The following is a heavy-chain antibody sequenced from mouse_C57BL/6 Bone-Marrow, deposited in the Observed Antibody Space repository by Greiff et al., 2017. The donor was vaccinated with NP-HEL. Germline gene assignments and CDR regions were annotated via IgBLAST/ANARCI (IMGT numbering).Heavy chain of an antibody. CDR3: TPQTAQATSFDY. V-gene: IGHV14-4*01. J-gene: IGHJ2*01. Sequence: VHVKQSGAELVRPGASVKLSCTASGFNIKDDYMHWVKQRPEQGLEWIGWIDPENGDTEYASKFQGKATITADTSSNTAYLQLSSLTSEDTAVYYCTPQTAQATSFDYWGQGTTLTVSS. D-gene: IGHD3-2*02. CDR2: IDPENGDT. CDR1: GFNIKDDY.